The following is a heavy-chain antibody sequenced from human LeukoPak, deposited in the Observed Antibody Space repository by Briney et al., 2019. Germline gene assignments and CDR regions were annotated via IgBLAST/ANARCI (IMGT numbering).Heavy chain of an antibody. CDR2: ISWDGGDT. D-gene: IGHD3-16*01. V-gene: IGHV3-43*01. J-gene: IGHJ4*02. CDR3: AAGRWGSLDEFDY. CDR1: GFTFDDYT. Sequence: GGSLRLSCAASGFTFDDYTMHWVRQAPGKGLEWVSLISWDGGDTYYADSVKGRFTISRDNSKNSLYLQMNSLRTEDTALCYCAAGRWGSLDEFDYWGQGTLVTVSS.